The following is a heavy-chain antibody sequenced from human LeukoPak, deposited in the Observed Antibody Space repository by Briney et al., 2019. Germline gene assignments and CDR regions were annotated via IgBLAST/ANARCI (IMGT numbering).Heavy chain of an antibody. CDR1: GFTFSSYE. V-gene: IGHV3-48*03. CDR2: ISSSGSTI. Sequence: PGGSLRLSCAASGFTFSSYEMNWVRQAPGKGLEWVSYISSSGSTIYYADSVKGRFTISRDNAKNSLYLQMNSLTAEDTAVYYCAKWLTQYHYYMDAWGKGTTVTVSS. J-gene: IGHJ6*03. CDR3: AKWLTQYHYYMDA. D-gene: IGHD6-19*01.